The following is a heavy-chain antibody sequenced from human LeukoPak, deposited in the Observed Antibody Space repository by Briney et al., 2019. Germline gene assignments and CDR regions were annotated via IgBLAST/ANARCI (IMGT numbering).Heavy chain of an antibody. J-gene: IGHJ4*02. Sequence: GGSLRLSCAASGFTFSSYAMHWVRQAPGKGLEWVAVISYDGSNKYYADSVKGRFTISRDNSKNTLYLQMNSLRAEDTAVYYCAKDDSGSYGEWGQGTLVTVSS. V-gene: IGHV3-30-3*01. CDR3: AKDDSGSYGE. CDR1: GFTFSSYA. D-gene: IGHD1-26*01. CDR2: ISYDGSNK.